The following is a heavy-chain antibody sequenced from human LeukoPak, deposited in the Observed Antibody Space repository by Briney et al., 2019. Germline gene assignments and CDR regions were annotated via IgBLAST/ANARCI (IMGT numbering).Heavy chain of an antibody. V-gene: IGHV1-2*02. J-gene: IGHJ4*02. CDR2: LRTNTGGT. CDR1: GYTFTDLY. D-gene: IGHD3-3*01. Sequence: ASMKVSCKASGYTFTDLYIHWVRQAPGQGLEWMGFLRTNTGGTSYAQKFQGRVTMTRDTSISTAYLELTSLTSDDTAVYFCARHNYDFDFDYWGQGTLVTVSA. CDR3: ARHNYDFDFDY.